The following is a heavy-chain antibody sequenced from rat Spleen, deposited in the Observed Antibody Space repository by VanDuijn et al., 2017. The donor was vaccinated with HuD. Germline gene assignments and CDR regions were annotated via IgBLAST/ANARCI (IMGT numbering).Heavy chain of an antibody. D-gene: IGHD1-6*01. CDR1: N. J-gene: IGHJ2*01. Sequence: NVHWVRQPPGKGLEWMGVIWNTGGTRYNSALKSRLSISKDTSKSQVFLKMNSLQTEDTATYYCATSGYTTDYFYPLVGYWGQGVMVTVSS. CDR3: ATSGYTTDYFYPLVGY. CDR2: IWNTGGT. V-gene: IGHV2-41*01.